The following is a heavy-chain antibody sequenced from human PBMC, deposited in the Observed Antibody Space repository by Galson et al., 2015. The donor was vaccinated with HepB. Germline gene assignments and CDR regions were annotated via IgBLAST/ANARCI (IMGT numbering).Heavy chain of an antibody. J-gene: IGHJ4*02. CDR1: GFSGRNSA. CDR2: LSYDETNT. D-gene: IGHD3-16*01. CDR3: ARDSAWGYSDY. Sequence: SLRLSCAASGFSGRNSAMHEGRQAPGTGLDWVAVLSYDETNTYYADSVKGRFTVSRDNSKYTLYLQMNSLRPEDTAVYYCARDSAWGYSDYWGQGTLVTVSS. V-gene: IGHV3-30-3*01.